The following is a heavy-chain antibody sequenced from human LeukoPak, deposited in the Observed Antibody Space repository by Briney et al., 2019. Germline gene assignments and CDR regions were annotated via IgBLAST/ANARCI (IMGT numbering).Heavy chain of an antibody. CDR2: IYYSGST. CDR1: GGSISSYY. CDR3: ARGTGYNQHAVDY. Sequence: PSETLSLTCTVAGGSISSYYWSWIRQPPGKGLEWIGYIYYSGSTNYNPSLKSRVTISVDTSKNQFSLKLSSVTAADTAVYYCARGTGYNQHAVDYWGQGTLVTVSS. D-gene: IGHD5-24*01. V-gene: IGHV4-59*12. J-gene: IGHJ4*02.